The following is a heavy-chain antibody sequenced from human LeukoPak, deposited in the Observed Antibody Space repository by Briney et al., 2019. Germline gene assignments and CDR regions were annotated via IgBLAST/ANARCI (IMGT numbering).Heavy chain of an antibody. Sequence: GGSLRLSCAASGFTFSSYSMNWVRQAPGKGLEWVSSISSSSSYIYYADSVKVRFTISRYNAKNSLYLQMNSLRAEDTAVYYCAREMATITDFDYWGEGTLVSVSS. V-gene: IGHV3-21*01. CDR2: ISSSSSYI. CDR3: AREMATITDFDY. D-gene: IGHD5-24*01. CDR1: GFTFSSYS. J-gene: IGHJ4*02.